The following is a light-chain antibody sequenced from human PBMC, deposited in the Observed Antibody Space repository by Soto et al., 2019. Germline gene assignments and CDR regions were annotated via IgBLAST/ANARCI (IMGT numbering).Light chain of an antibody. CDR1: QSVSSN. V-gene: IGKV3-15*01. CDR3: QPYNNWPPYT. J-gene: IGKJ2*01. Sequence: EIVMTQSPATLSVSPGERATLSCRASQSVSSNLAWYQQKPGQAPRLLIYGASARAAGIPARFSGSGSGTEFTLTISSLQSEDVAVYYCQPYNNWPPYTFGQGTNLEIQ. CDR2: GAS.